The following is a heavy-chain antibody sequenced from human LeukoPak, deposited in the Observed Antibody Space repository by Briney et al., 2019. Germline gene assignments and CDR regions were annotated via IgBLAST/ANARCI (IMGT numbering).Heavy chain of an antibody. Sequence: SETLSLTCTVSGVSISSYYWSWIRQPAGKGLEWIGRIHSSGSTNYNPSLKSRVTMSVDTFKNQFSLKLSSVTAADTAVYYCARDRYYYDSSGYLFDYWGQGTLVTVSS. D-gene: IGHD3-22*01. CDR1: GVSISSYY. J-gene: IGHJ4*02. CDR2: IHSSGST. CDR3: ARDRYYYDSSGYLFDY. V-gene: IGHV4-4*07.